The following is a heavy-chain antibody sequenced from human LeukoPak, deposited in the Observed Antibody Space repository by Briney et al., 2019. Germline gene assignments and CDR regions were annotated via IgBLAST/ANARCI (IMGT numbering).Heavy chain of an antibody. J-gene: IGHJ4*02. V-gene: IGHV3-30*04. CDR2: ILYDGSDK. CDR1: GFTFSNYA. CDR3: AKDSGSSFDY. Sequence: GGSLRLSCAASGFTFSNYAMHWVRQAPGKGLEWVAVILYDGSDKYYADSVKGRFTISRDNSKNTLYLQMNSLRAEDTAVYYCAKDSGSSFDYWGQGTLVTVSS. D-gene: IGHD1-26*01.